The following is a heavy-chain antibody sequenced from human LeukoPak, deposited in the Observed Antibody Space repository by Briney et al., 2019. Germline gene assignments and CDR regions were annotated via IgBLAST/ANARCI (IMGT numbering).Heavy chain of an antibody. CDR3: VGDGGYTGGWTYGAGDY. J-gene: IGHJ4*01. D-gene: IGHD2-8*02. Sequence: PGGSLRLSCAASGFTFSAYVMHWVRQAPGKGLECVAVISNDGNEKYYADSVKGRFSISRDNSKNTLYLQMNSLRTEDTAVYYCVGDGGYTGGWTYGAGDYWGQGNLVTVSS. CDR2: ISNDGNEK. V-gene: IGHV3-30*04. CDR1: GFTFSAYV.